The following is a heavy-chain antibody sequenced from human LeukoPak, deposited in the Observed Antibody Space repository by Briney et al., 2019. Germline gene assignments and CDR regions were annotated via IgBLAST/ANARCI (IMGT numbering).Heavy chain of an antibody. Sequence: SETLSLTCTVSGGSISSSSYYWGWIRQPPGKGLEGFGSIYYSGSTYYNPSLKSRVTKSVDTSKNQFSLKLSSVTAADTAVYYCARAPYCSSTSCYLYPDYFDYWGQGTLVTVSS. J-gene: IGHJ4*02. CDR1: GGSISSSSYY. D-gene: IGHD2-2*01. V-gene: IGHV4-39*07. CDR2: IYYSGST. CDR3: ARAPYCSSTSCYLYPDYFDY.